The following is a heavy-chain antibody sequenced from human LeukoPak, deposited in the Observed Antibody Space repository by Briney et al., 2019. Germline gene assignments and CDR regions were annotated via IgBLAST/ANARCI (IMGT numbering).Heavy chain of an antibody. V-gene: IGHV4-39*01. CDR3: ARHPYGGPDY. CDR2: IYYSGST. J-gene: IGHJ4*01. CDR1: GGSISSSSYY. D-gene: IGHD2-21*01. Sequence: SETLSLTCTVSGGSISSSSYYWGWIRQPPGKGLEWIVTIYYSGSTYYSPSLKSRITISVDTSKNQFSMKLTSVTAADTAVYYCARHPYGGPDYWGHGTLVTVSS.